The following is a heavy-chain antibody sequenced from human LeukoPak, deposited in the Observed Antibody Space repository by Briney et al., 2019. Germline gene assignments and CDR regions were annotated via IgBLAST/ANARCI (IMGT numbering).Heavy chain of an antibody. CDR2: ISGYNGNT. CDR1: GYSFIGYY. V-gene: IGHV1-18*04. J-gene: IGHJ6*02. D-gene: IGHD6-13*01. CDR3: ARDSGIAAAGYYYYGLDV. Sequence: ASVKVSCKASGYSFIGYYIHWMRQAPGQGLEWMGWISGYNGNTNNAQKIQGRVTMTTDTSTNTAYMELRSLRSDDTAVYYCARDSGIAAAGYYYYGLDVWGQGTTVTVSS.